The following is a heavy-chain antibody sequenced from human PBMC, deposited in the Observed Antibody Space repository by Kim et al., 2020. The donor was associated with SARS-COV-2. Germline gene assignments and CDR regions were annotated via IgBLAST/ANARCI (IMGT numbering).Heavy chain of an antibody. Sequence: GGSLRLSCAASGFTFSSYGMHWVRQAPGKGLEWVAVIWYDGSNKYYADSVKGRFTISRDNSKNTLYLQMNSLRAEDTAVYYCAKDLWFGESYRGYYFDYWGQGTLVTVSS. CDR1: GFTFSSYG. J-gene: IGHJ4*02. CDR2: IWYDGSNK. V-gene: IGHV3-33*06. D-gene: IGHD3-10*01. CDR3: AKDLWFGESYRGYYFDY.